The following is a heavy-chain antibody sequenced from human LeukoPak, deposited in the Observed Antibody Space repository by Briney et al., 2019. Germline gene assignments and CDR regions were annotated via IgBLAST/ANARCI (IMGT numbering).Heavy chain of an antibody. CDR3: ARDARSWFSGWYLGSANY. D-gene: IGHD6-19*01. CDR1: GFTFSSYW. Sequence: GGSLRLSCAASGFTFSSYWMSWVRQAPGKGLEWVANIKQDGSEKYYVDSVKGRFTISRDNAKNSLYLQMNSLRAEDTAVYYCARDARSWFSGWYLGSANYWGQGTLVTVSS. V-gene: IGHV3-7*01. J-gene: IGHJ4*02. CDR2: IKQDGSEK.